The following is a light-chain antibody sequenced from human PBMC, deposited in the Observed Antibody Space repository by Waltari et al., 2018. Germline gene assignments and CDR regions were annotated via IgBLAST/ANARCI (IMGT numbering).Light chain of an antibody. CDR2: SVS. V-gene: IGKV3-15*01. CDR3: QQYDNWPPWT. J-gene: IGKJ1*01. Sequence: EIVMTQSPATLSVSPGERATPSCRASQSISSNLAWYQQKTGQPPRPLIYSVSTRATGIPARFSGSGSGTEFTLTISSLQSEDFAVYYCQQYDNWPPWTFGQGTKVELE. CDR1: QSISSN.